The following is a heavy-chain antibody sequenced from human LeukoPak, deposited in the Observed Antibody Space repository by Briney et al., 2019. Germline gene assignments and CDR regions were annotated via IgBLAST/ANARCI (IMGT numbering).Heavy chain of an antibody. J-gene: IGHJ4*02. Sequence: GGSLRLSCAASGFTFSSYAMHWVRQAPGKGLEWVAVISYDGSNKYYADSVKGRFTISRDNSKNTLYLQMNSLRAEDAALYYCARDPYCSSTSCYHYFDYWGQGTLVTVSS. CDR2: ISYDGSNK. V-gene: IGHV3-30-3*01. CDR1: GFTFSSYA. D-gene: IGHD2-2*01. CDR3: ARDPYCSSTSCYHYFDY.